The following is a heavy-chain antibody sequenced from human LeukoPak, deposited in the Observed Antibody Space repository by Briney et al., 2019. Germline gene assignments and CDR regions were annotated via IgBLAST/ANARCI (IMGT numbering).Heavy chain of an antibody. V-gene: IGHV4-59*01. CDR2: SYYNGNT. J-gene: IGHJ6*03. CDR3: ARVGKKDYYGSGSYSYYYYMDV. CDR1: GGSITNYY. Sequence: SETLSLTCTVSGGSITNYYWSWIRQPPGKGLEWIGFSYYNGNTNYNPSLKSRVTISVDMSKNQFALKLSSVTAADTAVYYCARVGKKDYYGSGSYSYYYYMDVWGKGTTVTVSS. D-gene: IGHD3-10*01.